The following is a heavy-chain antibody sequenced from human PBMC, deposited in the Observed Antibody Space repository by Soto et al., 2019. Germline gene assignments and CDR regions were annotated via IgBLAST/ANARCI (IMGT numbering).Heavy chain of an antibody. J-gene: IGHJ4*02. D-gene: IGHD1-26*01. CDR1: GFTFSGSA. V-gene: IGHV3-73*02. CDR3: TSVSGSYPD. Sequence: EVQLVESGGGLVQPGGSLKLSCAASGFTFSGSAMHWVRQASGKGLEWVGRIRSKANSYATAYAASVKGRFTISRDDSKNTAYLQMNSLKTEDTAVYYCTSVSGSYPDWGQGTLVTVSS. CDR2: IRSKANSYAT.